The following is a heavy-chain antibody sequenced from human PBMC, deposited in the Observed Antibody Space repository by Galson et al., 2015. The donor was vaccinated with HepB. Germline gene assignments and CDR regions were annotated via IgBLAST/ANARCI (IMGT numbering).Heavy chain of an antibody. V-gene: IGHV1-24*01. CDR3: AAARGVGATTPYAFDI. Sequence: SCKVSGYALTGLSLHWVRQAPGKGLEWMGGFDPEDGETIYAKKFQARVTMTEATSTDTAYMELSSRRSEDTAVYYCAAARGVGATTPYAFDIGGQGTMVTASS. D-gene: IGHD1-26*01. CDR2: FDPEDGET. CDR1: GYALTGLS. J-gene: IGHJ3*02.